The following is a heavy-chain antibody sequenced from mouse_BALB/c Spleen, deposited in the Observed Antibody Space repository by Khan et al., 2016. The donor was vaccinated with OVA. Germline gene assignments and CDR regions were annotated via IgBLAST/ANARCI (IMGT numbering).Heavy chain of an antibody. CDR1: GYTFTSYY. J-gene: IGHJ3*01. V-gene: IGHV1S81*02. D-gene: IGHD2-2*01. CDR2: INPNNGGT. Sequence: VELVESGAELVKPGASVKLSCKASGYTFTSYYMYWVKQRPGQGLEWIGEINPNNGGTNFNEKFKSKATLTVDKSSSTAYMQLNNLTSEDSAVYYCTRSGYGSFAYWGQGTLVTVSA. CDR3: TRSGYGSFAY.